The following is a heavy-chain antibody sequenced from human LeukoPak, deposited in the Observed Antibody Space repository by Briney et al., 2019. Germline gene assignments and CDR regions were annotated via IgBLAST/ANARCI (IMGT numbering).Heavy chain of an antibody. D-gene: IGHD4-17*01. CDR2: ISGSGGST. Sequence: GGSLRFTFAASGFTFINYAMGWVRQAQGKGREGVSAISGSGGSTYYADSVKGRFTISRDNSKNTLYLQMNSLRAEDTAVYYCAKGLNDYGDYFDYWGQGTLVTVSS. CDR1: GFTFINYA. V-gene: IGHV3-23*01. CDR3: AKGLNDYGDYFDY. J-gene: IGHJ4*02.